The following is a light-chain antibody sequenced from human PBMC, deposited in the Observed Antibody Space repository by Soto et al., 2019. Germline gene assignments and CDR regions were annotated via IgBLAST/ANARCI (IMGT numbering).Light chain of an antibody. CDR2: ANN. V-gene: IGLV1-47*02. CDR1: GSNIGTFY. CDR3: AAWDDNLSAVV. J-gene: IGLJ2*01. Sequence: QSVLTQSPSTSATPGQGFSISCSGGGSNIGTFYVSWYQHVPGTAPRLLIYANNQRPSGVPDRFSGSKSGTSASLAISGLRSEDETYYYCAAWDDNLSAVVFGGGTKVTVL.